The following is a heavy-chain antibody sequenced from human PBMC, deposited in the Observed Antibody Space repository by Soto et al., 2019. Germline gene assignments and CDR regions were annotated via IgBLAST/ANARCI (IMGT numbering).Heavy chain of an antibody. V-gene: IGHV4-31*03. Sequence: QVQLQESGPGLVKPSQTLSLTCSVSGGSISSAGSYWSWIRQHPGEGMEWIGHIYYSGSTFDSPPFKSRLTWWVDTSRIPFSPGLRAETAADSSGDYCVREELGSSTSWRKCFDSWGQGTLVTVSS. J-gene: IGHJ5*01. CDR3: VREELGSSTSWRKCFDS. D-gene: IGHD2-2*01. CDR1: GGSISSAGSY. CDR2: IYYSGST.